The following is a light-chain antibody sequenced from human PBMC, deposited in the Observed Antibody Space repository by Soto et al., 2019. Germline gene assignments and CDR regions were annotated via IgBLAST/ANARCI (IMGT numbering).Light chain of an antibody. Sequence: VLTQPPSVXGTPGHKVTISCSGSSSNIGSNFVYWYQQLPGTAPKLLLYRNNQRPSGVPDRFSGSKSATSASLAISGLRSEDEADYYCAAWDDSLSGFYVFGTGTKVTVL. V-gene: IGLV1-47*01. CDR2: RNN. CDR3: AAWDDSLSGFYV. J-gene: IGLJ1*01. CDR1: SSNIGSNF.